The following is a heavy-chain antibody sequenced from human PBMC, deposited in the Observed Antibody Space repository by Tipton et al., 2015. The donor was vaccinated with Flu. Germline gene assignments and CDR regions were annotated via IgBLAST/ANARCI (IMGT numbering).Heavy chain of an antibody. CDR2: ISRGGRTT. CDR3: AKEDDILTGSFDL. J-gene: IGHJ5*02. CDR1: GFSFSTYD. D-gene: IGHD3-9*01. Sequence: SLRLSCVASGFSFSTYDMNWVRQAPGKGLEWISYISRGGRTTYYSDFVKGRLTISRDNTKNSLFLQMNSLKAEDTAVYYCAKEDDILTGSFDLWGQGTPVTVSA. V-gene: IGHV3-48*03.